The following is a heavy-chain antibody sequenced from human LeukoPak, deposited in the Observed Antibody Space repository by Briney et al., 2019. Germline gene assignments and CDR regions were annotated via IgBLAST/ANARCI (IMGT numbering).Heavy chain of an antibody. D-gene: IGHD3-10*01. CDR3: ARSGVNGRFGELLSTPEYYYYGMDV. CDR1: GGSISSYY. J-gene: IGHJ6*02. V-gene: IGHV4-59*01. CDR2: IYYSGST. Sequence: SETLSLTCTVSGGSISSYYWSWIRQPPGKGLEWIGYIYYSGSTNYNPSLKSQVTISVDTSKNQFSLKLSSVTAADTAVYYCARSGVNGRFGELLSTPEYYYYGMDVWGQGTTVTVSS.